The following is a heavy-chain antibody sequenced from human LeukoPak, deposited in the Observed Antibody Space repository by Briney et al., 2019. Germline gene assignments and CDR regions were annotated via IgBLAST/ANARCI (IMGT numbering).Heavy chain of an antibody. V-gene: IGHV4-39*01. CDR2: IYYRRKA. CDR3: ATLYTPKGVYNSYFDL. J-gene: IGHJ2*01. D-gene: IGHD2-8*01. Sequence: PSEPLSLTCTVSGGSFSSRSYYCGWLRQPPGEGLVWFGCIYYRRKADYNPSIKSRATTPAHTSKKHSPLTRSSVTAADTAVYCCATLYTPKGVYNSYFDLWARGTLVTVS. CDR1: GGSFSSRSYY.